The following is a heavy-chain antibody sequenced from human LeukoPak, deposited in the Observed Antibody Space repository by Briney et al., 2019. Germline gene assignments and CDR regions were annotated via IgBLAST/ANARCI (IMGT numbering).Heavy chain of an antibody. Sequence: GGSLRLSCAASGFTFSSYAMHWVRQAPGKGLECVAVISYDGSNKYYADSVKGRFTISRDNSKNTLYLQMNSLRAEDTAVYYCARVLSGGYSYGNIDYWGQGTLVTVSS. J-gene: IGHJ4*02. CDR3: ARVLSGGYSYGNIDY. D-gene: IGHD5-18*01. V-gene: IGHV3-30*04. CDR1: GFTFSSYA. CDR2: ISYDGSNK.